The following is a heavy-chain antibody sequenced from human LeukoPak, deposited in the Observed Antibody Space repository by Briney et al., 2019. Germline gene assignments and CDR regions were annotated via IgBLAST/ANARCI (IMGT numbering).Heavy chain of an antibody. CDR2: ISGSGGSS. D-gene: IGHD3-22*01. CDR3: AKGDYYDYLDV. V-gene: IGHV3-23*01. CDR1: GFTFSTYA. Sequence: GGSLRLSCAASGFTFSTYAMSWVRQAPGKGLEWVSDISGSGGSSHYADSVKGRFTISRDNSKNTLYLQMNSLRAEDTAVYYCAKGDYYDYLDVWGKGTTVTVSS. J-gene: IGHJ6*04.